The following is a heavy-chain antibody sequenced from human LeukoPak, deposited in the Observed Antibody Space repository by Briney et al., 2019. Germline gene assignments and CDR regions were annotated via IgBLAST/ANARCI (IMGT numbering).Heavy chain of an antibody. Sequence: GGSLRLSCAASGFTFSTYVMAWVRQAPEKGLEWVSAISGSGGTTYYADTVKGRLTISRDKSRNTLYLQMNSLRAEDTAVYYCAKDQSGRLPDAFDMWGQGTMVTVSS. CDR3: AKDQSGRLPDAFDM. V-gene: IGHV3-23*01. CDR1: GFTFSTYV. CDR2: ISGSGGTT. D-gene: IGHD3-3*01. J-gene: IGHJ3*02.